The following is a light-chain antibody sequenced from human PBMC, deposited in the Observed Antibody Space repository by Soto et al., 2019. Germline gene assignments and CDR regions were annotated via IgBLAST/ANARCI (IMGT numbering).Light chain of an antibody. CDR3: SSYTSNSTRV. V-gene: IGLV2-14*03. CDR2: DVS. CDR1: SSDVGGYNY. J-gene: IGLJ1*01. Sequence: QSVLTQPASVSGSPGQSITISCTGTSSDVGGYNYVSWYQHHPGKAPKLMIYDVSNRPSGVSNRFSGSKSGNTASLTISGLQAEDEADYYCSSYTSNSTRVFGTGTKLTVL.